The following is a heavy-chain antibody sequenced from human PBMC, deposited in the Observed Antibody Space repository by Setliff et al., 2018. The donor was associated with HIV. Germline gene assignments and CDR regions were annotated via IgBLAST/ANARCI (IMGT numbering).Heavy chain of an antibody. CDR3: ARGFRFRGIAAAAAFDY. D-gene: IGHD6-13*01. J-gene: IGHJ4*02. CDR1: GYTFTGYY. Sequence: GASVKVSCKASGYTFTGYYMHWVRQVPGQGLEWMGWINPNSGGTNYAQKFQGRVTMTRDTSISTAYMELSRLRSDDTAVYYCARGFRFRGIAAAAAFDYWGQGTLVTVSS. CDR2: INPNSGGT. V-gene: IGHV1-2*02.